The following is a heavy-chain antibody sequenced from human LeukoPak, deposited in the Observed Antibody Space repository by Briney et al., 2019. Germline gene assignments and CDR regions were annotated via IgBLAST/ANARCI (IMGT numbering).Heavy chain of an antibody. CDR2: IYYSGST. CDR3: ARQSSGYSPDYFDY. CDR1: GGSISSSSYY. J-gene: IGHJ4*02. Sequence: SETLSLTCTVSGGSISSSSYYWGWIRQPPGKGLEWIGSIYYSGSTYYNPSLKSRVTISVDTSKNQFSLKLSSVTAADTAVYYCARQSSGYSPDYFDYWGQGTLVTVSS. D-gene: IGHD3-22*01. V-gene: IGHV4-39*07.